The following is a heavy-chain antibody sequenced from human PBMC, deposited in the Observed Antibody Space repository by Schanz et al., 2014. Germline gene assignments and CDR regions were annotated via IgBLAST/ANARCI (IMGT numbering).Heavy chain of an antibody. CDR1: GSSFTEYF. CDR2: INPNSGET. D-gene: IGHD5-12*01. Sequence: VRLVQSGPPVKNPGASMRASCLASGSSFTEYFLHWVRQAPGQGLEWMGWINPNSGETNYEQKFKGRVTLTSDTSISTAFMELSGLTSDDTATYFCARARYTGYDCSGYWGQGTLLIVSS. V-gene: IGHV1-2*02. J-gene: IGHJ4*02. CDR3: ARARYTGYDCSGY.